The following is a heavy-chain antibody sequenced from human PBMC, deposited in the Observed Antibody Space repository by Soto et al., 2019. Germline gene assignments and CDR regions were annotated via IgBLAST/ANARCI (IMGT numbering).Heavy chain of an antibody. Sequence: SETLSLTCAVSGDSISSMNWWSWVRQPPGKGLEWIGEIHHSGSTNYNPSLKSRVFTSIDTSRNQFSLKLASVTATDTAVYYCASQKLDVPAYFDYWGQGTLVTVSS. V-gene: IGHV4-4*02. D-gene: IGHD2-2*03. CDR1: GDSISSMNW. J-gene: IGHJ4*02. CDR3: ASQKLDVPAYFDY. CDR2: IHHSGST.